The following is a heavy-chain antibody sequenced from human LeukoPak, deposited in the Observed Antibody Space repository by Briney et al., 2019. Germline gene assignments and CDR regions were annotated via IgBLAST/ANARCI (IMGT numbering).Heavy chain of an antibody. V-gene: IGHV4-59*01. D-gene: IGHD3-16*01. Sequence: SETLSLTCGVSGGAITNYYWNWIRQAPGKGLEWLGYIYYTGSTTYNPSLKSRVTISVDTSKNQFSLKLSSVTAADTAVYYCARRNNVYTYFDYWGQGTLVTVSS. J-gene: IGHJ4*02. CDR2: IYYTGST. CDR3: ARRNNVYTYFDY. CDR1: GGAITNYY.